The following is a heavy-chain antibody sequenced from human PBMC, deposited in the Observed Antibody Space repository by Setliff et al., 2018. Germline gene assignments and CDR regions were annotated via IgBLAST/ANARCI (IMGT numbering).Heavy chain of an antibody. J-gene: IGHJ5*02. V-gene: IGHV1-18*01. CDR3: ARSPAVLGIVYLDP. CDR2: ISGYNSNT. CDR1: GFTFKTYS. Sequence: GASVKVSCKASGFTFKTYSFSWIRQAPGQGLEWVGWISGYNSNTIYAQNFQGRVTMTTDASTNTAYMELRSLRSEDTAVYYCARSPAVLGIVYLDPWGQGTLVTVSS. D-gene: IGHD2-15*01.